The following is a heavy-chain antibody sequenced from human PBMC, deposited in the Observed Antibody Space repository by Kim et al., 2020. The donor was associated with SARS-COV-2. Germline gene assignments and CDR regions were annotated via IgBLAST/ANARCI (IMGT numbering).Heavy chain of an antibody. D-gene: IGHD3-10*01. V-gene: IGHV1-69*13. Sequence: SVKVSCKASGGTFRSYAISWVRQAPGQGLDWMGGIIPVLGTADYALKFQGRVTITADESTTTAYMELRSLRSADTAMYYCARDPMIRGVPPYYAMDVWGQGTTVTVFS. CDR2: IIPVLGTA. J-gene: IGHJ6*02. CDR3: ARDPMIRGVPPYYAMDV. CDR1: GGTFRSYA.